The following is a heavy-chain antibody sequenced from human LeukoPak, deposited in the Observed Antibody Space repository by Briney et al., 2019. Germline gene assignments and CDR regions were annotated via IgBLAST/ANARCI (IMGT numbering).Heavy chain of an antibody. D-gene: IGHD3-22*01. CDR1: GFTFSSYA. V-gene: IGHV3-23*01. J-gene: IGHJ4*02. CDR2: ISGSGGST. Sequence: GGSLRLSCAASGFTFSSYAMSWVRQAPGKGLEWVSAISGSGGSTYYADSVKGRFTISRDNSKNTLYLQMNSLRAEDTAVYYCARVVDDSSGYYPFDYWGQGTLVTVSS. CDR3: ARVVDDSSGYYPFDY.